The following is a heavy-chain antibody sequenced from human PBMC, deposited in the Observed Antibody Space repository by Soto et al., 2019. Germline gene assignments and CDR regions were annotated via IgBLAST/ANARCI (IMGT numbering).Heavy chain of an antibody. CDR2: IHASGST. CDR3: ARGRDAYKLGNV. V-gene: IGHV4-34*01. Sequence: QVQLQQWGAGLLKPSETLSLTCDVSGGSLSDYYWPWIRQAPGKGLEWIGEIHASGSTNYNPSLRSTVTISLDTSKDQLALKLPTLNAADTDVYYCARGRDAYKLGNVWGHGTTVTVSS. CDR1: GGSLSDYY. J-gene: IGHJ6*02. D-gene: IGHD1-1*01.